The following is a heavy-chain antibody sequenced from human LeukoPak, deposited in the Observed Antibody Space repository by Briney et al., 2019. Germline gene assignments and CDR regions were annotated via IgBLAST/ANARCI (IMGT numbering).Heavy chain of an antibody. CDR1: GYTFTSYY. V-gene: IGHV1-46*01. CDR2: INPSGGST. Sequence: ASVKVSCKASGYTFTSYYTHWVRQAPGQGLEWMGIINPSGGSTSYAQKFQGRVTMTRDTSTSTVYMELSSLRSEDTAVYYCARDRSGYCSGGSCYSSTIPFDYWGQGTLVTVSS. D-gene: IGHD2-15*01. J-gene: IGHJ4*02. CDR3: ARDRSGYCSGGSCYSSTIPFDY.